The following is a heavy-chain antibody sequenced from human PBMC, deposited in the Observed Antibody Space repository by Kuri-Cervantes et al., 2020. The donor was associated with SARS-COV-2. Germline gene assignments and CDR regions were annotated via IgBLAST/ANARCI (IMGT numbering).Heavy chain of an antibody. Sequence: GGSLRLSCAASGFTFSDYYMSWIRQAPGKWLEWVSYISSSSSCTNYADSVKGRFTISRDNVKNSLYLQMNSLRAEDTAVYYCARDAARAAFDIWGQGTMVTVSS. CDR3: ARDAARAAFDI. CDR2: ISSSSSCT. V-gene: IGHV3-11*05. J-gene: IGHJ3*02. CDR1: GFTFSDYY. D-gene: IGHD6-25*01.